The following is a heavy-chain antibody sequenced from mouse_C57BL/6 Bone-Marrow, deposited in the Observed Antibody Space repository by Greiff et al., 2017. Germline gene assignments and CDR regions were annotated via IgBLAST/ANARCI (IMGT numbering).Heavy chain of an antibody. CDR3: ARLSYGSSLDY. V-gene: IGHV5-6*02. CDR2: ISSGGSYT. CDR1: GFTFSSYG. J-gene: IGHJ2*01. Sequence: EVKLVESGGDLVKPGGSLKLSCAASGFTFSSYGMSWVRQTPDKRLEWVATISSGGSYTYYPDSVKGRFTISRDNAKNTLYLQMSSLKSEYTAMYYCARLSYGSSLDYWGQGTTLTVSS. D-gene: IGHD1-1*01.